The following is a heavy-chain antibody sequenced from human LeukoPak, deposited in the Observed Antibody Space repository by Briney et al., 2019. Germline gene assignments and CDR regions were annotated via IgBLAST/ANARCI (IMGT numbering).Heavy chain of an antibody. Sequence: ASVKVSCKASGYTFTRYDLNWVRQATGQGLEWMGWIDPNSGSTDYAQKFQGRVTITRVTSITTAYMELPSLRSEDTAVYYCARSMPGRYDAFDIWGQGTMVTVSS. V-gene: IGHV1-8*03. J-gene: IGHJ3*02. CDR1: GYTFTRYD. CDR2: IDPNSGST. D-gene: IGHD2/OR15-2a*01. CDR3: ARSMPGRYDAFDI.